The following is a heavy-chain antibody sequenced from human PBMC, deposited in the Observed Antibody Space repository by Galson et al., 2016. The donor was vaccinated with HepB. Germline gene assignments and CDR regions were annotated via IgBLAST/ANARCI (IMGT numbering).Heavy chain of an antibody. CDR3: ARISSYYDILTGYYIMGRYYGMDV. CDR2: IDWDDDK. Sequence: PALVKPTQTLTLTCTFSGFSLTTSGMCVSWIRQPPGKALEWLALIDWDDDKYYSTSLKTRLTISKDTSKNQVVLTMTNMDPVDTATYYCARISSYYDILTGYYIMGRYYGMDVWGQGTTVTVSS. CDR1: GFSLTTSGMC. D-gene: IGHD3-9*01. J-gene: IGHJ6*02. V-gene: IGHV2-70*01.